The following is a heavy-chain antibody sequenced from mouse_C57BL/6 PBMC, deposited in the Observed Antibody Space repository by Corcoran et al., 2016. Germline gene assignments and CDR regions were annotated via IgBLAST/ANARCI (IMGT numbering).Heavy chain of an antibody. Sequence: QIQLQQSGPELVKPGASVKISCKASGYTFTDYYINWVKQRPGQGLEWIGWIYPGSGNTKYNEKVKGKATLTVDTSSTTAYMQLIRLTSEDSAVYVCARQQIDYGNPYAMDYGGQGTSVIVSS. CDR3: ARQQIDYGNPYAMDY. D-gene: IGHD2-1*01. CDR2: IYPGSGNT. CDR1: GYTFTDYY. J-gene: IGHJ4*01. V-gene: IGHV1-84*01.